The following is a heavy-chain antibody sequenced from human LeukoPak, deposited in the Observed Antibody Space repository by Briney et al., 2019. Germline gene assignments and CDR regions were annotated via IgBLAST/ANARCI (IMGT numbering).Heavy chain of an antibody. J-gene: IGHJ4*02. CDR1: GYTFTGYY. D-gene: IGHD6-13*01. Sequence: ASVKVSCKASGYTFTGYYMHWVRQAPGQGLEWMGWINPNSGGTNYAQKFQGRATMTRDTSISTAYMELSRLRSDDTAVYYCARDIAAVGTGFDYWGQGTLVTVSS. V-gene: IGHV1-2*02. CDR2: INPNSGGT. CDR3: ARDIAAVGTGFDY.